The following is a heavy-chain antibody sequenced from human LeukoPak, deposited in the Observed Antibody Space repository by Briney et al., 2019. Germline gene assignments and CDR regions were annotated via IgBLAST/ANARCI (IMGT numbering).Heavy chain of an antibody. CDR3: ATTQHDYGDYSSDY. D-gene: IGHD4-17*01. CDR2: MNSNSGET. CDR1: GYTFTTYD. J-gene: IGHJ4*02. Sequence: GASVKVSCKASGYTFTTYDISWVRQATGQGLEWMGWMNSNSGETLSAQRFQGRITMTRNISISTAYMELSSLRSEDTAVYFCATTQHDYGDYSSDYWGQGTLVTVSS. V-gene: IGHV1-8*01.